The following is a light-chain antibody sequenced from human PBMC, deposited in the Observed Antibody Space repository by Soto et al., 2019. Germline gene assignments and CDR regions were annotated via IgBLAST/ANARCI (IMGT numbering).Light chain of an antibody. CDR1: QDINTY. J-gene: IGKJ5*01. V-gene: IGKV1-9*01. CDR2: AAS. Sequence: DIQLTQSPSFLSASVGDRVTITCRTSQDINTYLAWYQQKPGKAPQLLIFAASTLQNGVTSRFSGCGSGTEFTVTITSLQPEDGANYYCQQRNSYPITFGQGTRLEIK. CDR3: QQRNSYPIT.